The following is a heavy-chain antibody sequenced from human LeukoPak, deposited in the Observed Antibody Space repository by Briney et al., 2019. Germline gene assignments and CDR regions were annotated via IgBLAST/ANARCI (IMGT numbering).Heavy chain of an antibody. CDR2: IKQDGSEK. CDR3: ATVFGYYYGMDV. V-gene: IGHV3-7*01. J-gene: IGHJ6*02. Sequence: PGGSLRLSCAASRFTFSSYWMSWVRQAPGKGLEWVANIKQDGSEKYYVDSVKGRFTISRDNAKNSLYLQMNSLRAEDTAVYYCATVFGYYYGMDVWGQGTTVTVSS. D-gene: IGHD3-16*01. CDR1: RFTFSSYW.